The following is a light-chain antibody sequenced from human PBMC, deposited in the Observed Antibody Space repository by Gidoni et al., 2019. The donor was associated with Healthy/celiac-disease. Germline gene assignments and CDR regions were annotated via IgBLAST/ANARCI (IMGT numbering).Light chain of an antibody. CDR2: DAS. Sequence: DIQMTQSPSSLSASVGDRVTITCQESQDISNYLNWYQQKPGKAPKLLIYDASNLETGVPSRFSGSGSGTDFTFTISSLQPEDIATYYCQQYDNLPFTFXPXTKVXIK. J-gene: IGKJ3*01. V-gene: IGKV1-33*01. CDR3: QQYDNLPFT. CDR1: QDISNY.